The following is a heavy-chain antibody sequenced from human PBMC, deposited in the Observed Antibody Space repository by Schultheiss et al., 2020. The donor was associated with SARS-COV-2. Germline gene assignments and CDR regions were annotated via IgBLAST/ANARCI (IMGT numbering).Heavy chain of an antibody. J-gene: IGHJ4*02. CDR2: IYYSGST. V-gene: IGHV4-61*01. D-gene: IGHD4-17*01. Sequence: SETLSLTCTVSGDSVSSGSYYWSWIRQPPGKGLEWIGYIYYSGSTNYNPSLKSRVTISVDTSKNQFSLKLSSVTAADTAVYYCARSGRRYGENDYWGQGTLVTVSS. CDR3: ARSGRRYGENDY. CDR1: GDSVSSGSYY.